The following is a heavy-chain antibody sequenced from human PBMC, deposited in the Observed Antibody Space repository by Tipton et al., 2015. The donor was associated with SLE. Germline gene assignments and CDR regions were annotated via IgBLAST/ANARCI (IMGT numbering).Heavy chain of an antibody. Sequence: LRLSCTVSGGSISSYYWSWIRQPPGKGLEWIGYIYYSGSTNYNPSLKSRVTISVDTSKNQFSLKLSSVTAADTAVYYCARLQEANYYYGMDVWGQGTTVTVSS. D-gene: IGHD5-24*01. J-gene: IGHJ6*02. V-gene: IGHV4-59*01. CDR2: IYYSGST. CDR3: ARLQEANYYYGMDV. CDR1: GGSISSYY.